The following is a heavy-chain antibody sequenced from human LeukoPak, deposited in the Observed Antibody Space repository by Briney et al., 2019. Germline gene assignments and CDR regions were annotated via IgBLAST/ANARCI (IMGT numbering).Heavy chain of an antibody. J-gene: IGHJ3*02. Sequence: SETLSLTCTVSGVSISNYYWSWIRQPPGKGLEWIGYIHYSGSTTYNPSLKSRVTMSIDTSKNQFSLRLNSVTAADTAVYYCTREATGTTFRSGHHDASDIWGQGTMATVSS. V-gene: IGHV4-59*01. CDR1: GVSISNYY. CDR3: TREATGTTFRSGHHDASDI. D-gene: IGHD1-1*01. CDR2: IHYSGST.